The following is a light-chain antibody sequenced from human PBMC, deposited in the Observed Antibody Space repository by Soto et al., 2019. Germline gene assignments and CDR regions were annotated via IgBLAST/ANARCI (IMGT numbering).Light chain of an antibody. CDR3: QQCYSSPWT. CDR2: DAS. V-gene: IGKV3-20*01. J-gene: IGKJ1*01. CDR1: QTVRNNY. Sequence: EFVLTQSPGTLSLSPGERATLSCRASQTVRNNYLAWYQQKPGQAPRLLIYDASSRATGIPDRFSGGGSGTDFTLTISRLEPEDFAVYYCQQCYSSPWTFGQGTKVDIK.